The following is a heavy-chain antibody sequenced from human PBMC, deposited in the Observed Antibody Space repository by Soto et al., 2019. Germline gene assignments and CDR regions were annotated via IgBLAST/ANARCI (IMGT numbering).Heavy chain of an antibody. CDR2: IYSGGST. J-gene: IGHJ4*02. D-gene: IGHD6-13*01. V-gene: IGHV3-66*01. CDR1: GFTVSSNY. Sequence: GGSLRLSCAASGFTVSSNYMSWVRQAPGKGLEWVSVIYSGGSTYYADSVKGRFTISRDNSKNTLYLQMNSLRAEDTAVYYCARDEVGASSWYKGIRYWGQGTLVTVSS. CDR3: ARDEVGASSWYKGIRY.